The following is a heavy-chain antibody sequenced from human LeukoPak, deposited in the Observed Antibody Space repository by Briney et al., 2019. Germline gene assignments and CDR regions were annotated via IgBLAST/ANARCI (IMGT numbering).Heavy chain of an antibody. J-gene: IGHJ4*02. V-gene: IGHV1-18*01. CDR3: ARDPPSSRWYRTHFDY. CDR1: GYTFTSYG. Sequence: ASVKVSCKASGYTFTSYGISWVRQATGQGLEWMGWISAYNGNTNYAQKLQGRVTMTTDTSTSTAYMELRSLRSDDTAVYYCARDPPSSRWYRTHFDYWGQGTLVTVSS. CDR2: ISAYNGNT. D-gene: IGHD6-13*01.